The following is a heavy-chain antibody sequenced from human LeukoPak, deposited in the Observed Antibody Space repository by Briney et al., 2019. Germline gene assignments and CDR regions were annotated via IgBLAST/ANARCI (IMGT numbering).Heavy chain of an antibody. CDR1: GYTFTSYG. V-gene: IGHV1-18*01. Sequence: GASVTVSCKASGYTFTSYGISWVRQAPGQGLEWMGWISAYNGNTNYAQKLQGRVTMTTDTSTSTAYMELRSLRSDDTAVYYCARDRYCSGGSCYGYWGQGTLVTVSS. D-gene: IGHD2-15*01. J-gene: IGHJ4*02. CDR2: ISAYNGNT. CDR3: ARDRYCSGGSCYGY.